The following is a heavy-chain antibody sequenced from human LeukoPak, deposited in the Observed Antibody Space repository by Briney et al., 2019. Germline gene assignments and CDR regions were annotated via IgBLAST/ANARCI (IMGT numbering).Heavy chain of an antibody. CDR2: INPNSGGT. Sequence: ASVKVSCKASGYTFTDSYMHWVRQAPGQGLEWMGWINPNSGGTNYAQKFQDRVTMTRDTSISTAYMEVSSLRSDDTAVYYCARDRGTTATTVFDFDYWGPGTVVTVSS. J-gene: IGHJ4*02. CDR1: GYTFTDSY. D-gene: IGHD1-1*01. V-gene: IGHV1-2*02. CDR3: ARDRGTTATTVFDFDY.